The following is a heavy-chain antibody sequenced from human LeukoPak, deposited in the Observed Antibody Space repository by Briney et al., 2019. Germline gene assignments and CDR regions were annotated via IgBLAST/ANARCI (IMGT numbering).Heavy chain of an antibody. D-gene: IGHD3-16*01. Sequence: GASVKVSCKASGGTLNSHTFSWVRQAPGQGLEWMGWMNPNSGNTGYAQKFQGRVTMTRNTSISTAYMELSSLRSEDTAVYYCARGLGGYWGQGTLVTVSS. CDR1: GGTLNSHT. CDR3: ARGLGGY. CDR2: MNPNSGNT. J-gene: IGHJ4*02. V-gene: IGHV1-8*02.